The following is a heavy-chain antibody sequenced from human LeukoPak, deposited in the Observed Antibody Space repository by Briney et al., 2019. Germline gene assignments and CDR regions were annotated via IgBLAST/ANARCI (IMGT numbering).Heavy chain of an antibody. CDR1: GGSISSGTYY. CDR2: IYYTGNS. D-gene: IGHD3-10*01. Sequence: TLSLTCIVSGGSISSGTYYWNWIRQPAGKGLVWRVRIYYTGNSGYNPSLKSRVIMSVDTSKNLFSLRLNSVTAADSAMYYCARGDGGWFGFGELKSFDPWGQGTLVTVSS. V-gene: IGHV4-61*02. CDR3: ARGDGGWFGFGELKSFDP. J-gene: IGHJ5*02.